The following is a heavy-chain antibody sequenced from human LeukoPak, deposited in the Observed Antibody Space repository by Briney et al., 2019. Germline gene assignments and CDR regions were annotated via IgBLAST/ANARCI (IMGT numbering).Heavy chain of an antibody. D-gene: IGHD3-16*01. J-gene: IGHJ2*01. CDR1: GFTFSSNY. CDR2: IYSNGNT. CDR3: AGELRGTHWYFDV. V-gene: IGHV3-66*01. Sequence: GGSLRLSCAASGFTFSSNYMSWVRQAPGKGLEWVSVIYSNGNTFYTDSVKGRFTISRDNSQKTLYLQRNSLRAEDTAVYYWAGELRGTHWYFDVWGRGTLVTVSS.